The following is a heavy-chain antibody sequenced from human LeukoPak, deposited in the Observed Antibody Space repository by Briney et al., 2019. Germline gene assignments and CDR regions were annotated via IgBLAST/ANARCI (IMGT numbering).Heavy chain of an antibody. Sequence: SETLSLTCDVSGGSISRTNWWSWVRQPPGKGLEWIGETYYSGTTNYNPSLKSRVTISVDTSKNQFSLKLSSVTAADTAVYYCARFIAVAKNWFDPWGQGTLVTVSS. J-gene: IGHJ5*02. V-gene: IGHV4-4*02. CDR3: ARFIAVAKNWFDP. CDR1: GGSISRTNW. D-gene: IGHD6-19*01. CDR2: TYYSGTT.